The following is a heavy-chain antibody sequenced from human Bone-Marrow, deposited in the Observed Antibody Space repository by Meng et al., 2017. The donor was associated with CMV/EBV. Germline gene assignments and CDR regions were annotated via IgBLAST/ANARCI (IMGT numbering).Heavy chain of an antibody. J-gene: IGHJ3*01. CDR1: GGSISSSSYY. D-gene: IGHD3-22*01. CDR3: ARVPWYYDSSGYYFGAFDV. V-gene: IGHV4-39*07. Sequence: SETLSLTCTVSGGSISSSSYYWGWIRQPPGKGLEWIGSIYYSGRTDYNPSLKSRVTISVDTSKNQFSLKLSSVTAADTAVYYCARVPWYYDSSGYYFGAFDVWGQGTMVTVAS. CDR2: IYYSGRT.